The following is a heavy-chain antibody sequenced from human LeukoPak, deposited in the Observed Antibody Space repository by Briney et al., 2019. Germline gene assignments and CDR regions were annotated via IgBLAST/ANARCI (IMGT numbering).Heavy chain of an antibody. CDR3: ARGEAVPAAMGDLFDY. Sequence: SKTLSLTCTVSGVSISSFCWSWIRQPATKGLEWIGRVCNSGNTNYNPSLRSRVIMSIDTSKNQLSLDLSSVTAADTAVYHCARGEAVPAAMGDLFDYWGQGTLVTVSS. V-gene: IGHV4-4*07. J-gene: IGHJ4*02. D-gene: IGHD2-2*01. CDR2: VCNSGNT. CDR1: GVSISSFC.